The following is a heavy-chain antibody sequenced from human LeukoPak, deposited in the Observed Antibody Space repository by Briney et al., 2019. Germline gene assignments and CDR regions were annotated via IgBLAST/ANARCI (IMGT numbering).Heavy chain of an antibody. CDR1: GGSITTTNY. CDR2: ISLSGYT. D-gene: IGHD1-26*01. V-gene: IGHV4-4*02. J-gene: IGHJ4*02. Sequence: PSETLSLTCGVSGGSITTTNYWSWRRQSPGRGLERIGEISLSGYTGFNPSLRGRVTMSLDESKNHPSLTLTSVTAADTAIYYCSRESGPYSPFGHWGQGILVTVTT. CDR3: SRESGPYSPFGH.